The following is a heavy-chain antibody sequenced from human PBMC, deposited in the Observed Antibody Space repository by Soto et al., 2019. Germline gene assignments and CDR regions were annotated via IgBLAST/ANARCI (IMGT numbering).Heavy chain of an antibody. J-gene: IGHJ4*02. Sequence: EVQLVESVGDLVQPGGSLRLSCVASGFTFSNYWMHWVRQPPGKGLEWVSRIKNDGSGAYYADSVQGRFTISRDNDKNMLYLNMNSVSADDTAVYYCTRGDGDYPDGNGYLCRHWGQGTLVTVSS. D-gene: IGHD5-18*01. V-gene: IGHV3-74*01. CDR2: IKNDGSGA. CDR1: GFTFSNYW. CDR3: TRGDGDYPDGNGYLCRH.